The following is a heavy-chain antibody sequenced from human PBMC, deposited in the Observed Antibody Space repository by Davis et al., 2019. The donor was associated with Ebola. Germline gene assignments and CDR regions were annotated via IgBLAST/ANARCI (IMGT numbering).Heavy chain of an antibody. CDR2: IIPILGIA. V-gene: IGHV1-69*04. Sequence: SVKVSCKASGGTFSSYAISWVRQAPGHGLEWMGRIIPILGIANYAQKFQGRVTITADTSTSPAYMELTSLRSEDTAVYYCARDPNALDLGQRFLEWLAYFDYWGQGTLVTVSS. J-gene: IGHJ4*02. CDR1: GGTFSSYA. CDR3: ARDPNALDLGQRFLEWLAYFDY. D-gene: IGHD3-3*01.